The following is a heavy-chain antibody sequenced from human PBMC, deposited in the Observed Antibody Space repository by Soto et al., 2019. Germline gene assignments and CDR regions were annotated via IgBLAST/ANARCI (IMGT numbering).Heavy chain of an antibody. CDR3: ARGGGAAPPAYHYGMDV. D-gene: IGHD2-15*01. V-gene: IGHV4-30-4*01. CDR1: GGSISSGDYY. Sequence: PSETLSLTCTVSGGSISSGDYYWSWIRQPPGKGLEWIGYIYYSGSTYYNPSLKSRVTISVDTSKNQFSLKLSSVTAADTAVYYCARGGGAAPPAYHYGMDVWGQGTTVTVSS. CDR2: IYYSGST. J-gene: IGHJ6*02.